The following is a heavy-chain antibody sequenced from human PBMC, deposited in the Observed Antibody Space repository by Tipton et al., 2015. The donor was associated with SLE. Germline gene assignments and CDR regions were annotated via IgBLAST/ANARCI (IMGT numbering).Heavy chain of an antibody. J-gene: IGHJ5*02. V-gene: IGHV4-59*01. CDR3: ARGLRGEGWFDP. CDR1: GGSIRSYY. CDR2: IYHSGIT. Sequence: TLSLTCTVSGGSIRSYYWTWIRQPPGKRLEWIAYIYHSGITNYNPSLQSRVTISVDRSKNQFSLKLTSVTAADTAVYYCARGLRGEGWFDPWGQGTLVTVSS. D-gene: IGHD3-16*01.